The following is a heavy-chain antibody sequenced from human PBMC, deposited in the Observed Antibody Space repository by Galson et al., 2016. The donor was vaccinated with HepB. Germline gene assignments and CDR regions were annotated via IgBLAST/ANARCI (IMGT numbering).Heavy chain of an antibody. J-gene: IGHJ4*02. CDR3: AKQTTSWSVLGYFDY. CDR2: ISSDGDHK. D-gene: IGHD1/OR15-1a*01. Sequence: SLRLSCAVSGFSFRSYAMHWVRQAPGKGLEWVTVISSDGDHKYYADAVKGRFTISRDNSKNTLYLEMNSLTADDTAVYYCAKQTTSWSVLGYFDYWGPGTLVTVSS. V-gene: IGHV3-30*18. CDR1: GFSFRSYA.